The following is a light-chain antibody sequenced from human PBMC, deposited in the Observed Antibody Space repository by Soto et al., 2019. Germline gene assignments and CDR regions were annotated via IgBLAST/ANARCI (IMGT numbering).Light chain of an antibody. CDR1: QGISTY. V-gene: IGKV1-9*01. J-gene: IGKJ4*01. CDR2: GAS. CDR3: QQLNNYPLT. Sequence: DIQLTQSPSFLSASVGDRVTITCRASQGISTYLAWYHQKPGKAPKLRIYGASTLQSGVPSRFSGSGSVTDFTLTISSLQTEDFATYYCQQLNNYPLTFGGGTKVEIK.